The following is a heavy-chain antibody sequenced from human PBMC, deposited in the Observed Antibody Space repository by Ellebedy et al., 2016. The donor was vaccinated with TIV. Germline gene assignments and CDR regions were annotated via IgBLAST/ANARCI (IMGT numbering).Heavy chain of an antibody. CDR2: IYYSGST. V-gene: IGHV4-30-4*01. J-gene: IGHJ4*02. Sequence: SETLSLTXTVSGGSISSGDYYWSWIRQPPGKGLEWIGYIYYSGSTYYNPSLKSRVTISVDTSKNQFSLKLSSVTAADTAVYYCARERGYYDSSGIDYWGQGTLVTVSS. CDR3: ARERGYYDSSGIDY. CDR1: GGSISSGDYY. D-gene: IGHD3-22*01.